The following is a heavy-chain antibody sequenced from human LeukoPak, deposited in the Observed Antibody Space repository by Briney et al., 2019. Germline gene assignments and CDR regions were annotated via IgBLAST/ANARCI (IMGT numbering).Heavy chain of an antibody. Sequence: PGGSLRLSCAASGFTFSSYAMSWVRQAPGKGLEWVSAISGSGGSTYYADSVKGRFTISRGNSKNTLYLQMNSLRAEDTAVYYCAKGRYSSSWLFDYWGQGTLVTVSS. D-gene: IGHD6-13*01. J-gene: IGHJ4*02. CDR2: ISGSGGST. V-gene: IGHV3-23*01. CDR3: AKGRYSSSWLFDY. CDR1: GFTFSSYA.